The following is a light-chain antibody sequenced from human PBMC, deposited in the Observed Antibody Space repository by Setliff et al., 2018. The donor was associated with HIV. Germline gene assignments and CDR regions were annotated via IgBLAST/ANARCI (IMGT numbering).Light chain of an antibody. J-gene: IGLJ1*01. V-gene: IGLV2-23*02. CDR1: SNDIGSYDL. Sequence: QSALTQPASVSGSPGQSITISCTGTSNDIGSYDLVSWYQQHPGSAPKLIIHDVGERPSGVSDRFYGSKSANTAFLTILRLQAEDEAHYYCCSFVDITNLRGFGTGTKVTVL. CDR3: CSFVDITNLRG. CDR2: DVG.